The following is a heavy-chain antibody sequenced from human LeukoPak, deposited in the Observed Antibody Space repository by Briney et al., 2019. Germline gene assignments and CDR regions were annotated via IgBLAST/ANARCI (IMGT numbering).Heavy chain of an antibody. Sequence: SVKVSCKASRGTFSRYAISWVRQAPGPRLEGMGGVIPIFGTANYAQKFQGRVTITTDESTSTAYMELSSLRSEDTAVYYCARGGIASRQNYYYMDVWGKGTTVTVSS. CDR2: VIPIFGTA. CDR1: RGTFSRYA. V-gene: IGHV1-69*05. CDR3: ARGGIASRQNYYYMDV. J-gene: IGHJ6*03. D-gene: IGHD6-6*01.